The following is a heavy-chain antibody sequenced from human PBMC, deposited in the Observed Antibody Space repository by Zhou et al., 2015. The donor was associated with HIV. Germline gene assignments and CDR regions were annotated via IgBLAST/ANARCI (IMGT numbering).Heavy chain of an antibody. V-gene: IGHV3-33*01. CDR1: GFTFSSYG. Sequence: QVQLVESGGGVVQPGRSLRLSCAASGFTFSSYGMHWVRQAPGKGLEWVAVIWYDGSNKYYADSVKGRFTISRDNSKNTLYLQMNSLRAEDTAVYYCAREVLVRGVGHYGMDVWGQGTTVTVSS. D-gene: IGHD3-10*01. CDR3: AREVLVRGVGHYGMDV. CDR2: IWYDGSNK. J-gene: IGHJ6*02.